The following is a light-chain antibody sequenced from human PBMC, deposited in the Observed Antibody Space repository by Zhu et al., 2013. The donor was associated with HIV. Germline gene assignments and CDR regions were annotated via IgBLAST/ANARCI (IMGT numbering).Light chain of an antibody. CDR3: QQYHSFTYD. V-gene: IGKV3-20*01. Sequence: EIVLTQSPGTLSLSPGERATLSCRASQRVSSNYLAWYQQKPGQAPRLLMSSTSSRAPGIPDRFSSSGSGTDFTLTISSLQPDDFATYYCQQYHSFTYDFGQGTKVVIK. J-gene: IGKJ2*01. CDR2: STS. CDR1: QRVSSNY.